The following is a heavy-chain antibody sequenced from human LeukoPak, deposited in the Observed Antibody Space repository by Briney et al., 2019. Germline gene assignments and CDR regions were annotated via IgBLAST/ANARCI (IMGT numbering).Heavy chain of an antibody. V-gene: IGHV1-18*01. J-gene: IGHJ4*02. CDR1: GYTFTSHG. CDR3: ARDRSLELLWFGEASDY. D-gene: IGHD3-10*01. Sequence: ASVKVSCKASGYTFTSHGISWVRQAPGQGLEWMGWISAYNGNTNYAQKLQGRVTMTTDTSTSTAYMELRSLRSDDTAVYYCARDRSLELLWFGEASDYWGQGTLVTVSS. CDR2: ISAYNGNT.